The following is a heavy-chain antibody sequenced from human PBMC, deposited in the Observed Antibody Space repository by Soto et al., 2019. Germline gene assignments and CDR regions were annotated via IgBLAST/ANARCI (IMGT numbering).Heavy chain of an antibody. J-gene: IGHJ4*02. V-gene: IGHV3-15*01. CDR2: IRSKSDGGTT. CDR3: TTYSGAAFEY. CDR1: GLTFNNAW. D-gene: IGHD1-26*01. Sequence: PGGSLRLSCVASGLTFNNAWMNWVRQAPGKGLEWVGRIRSKSDGGTTDYAAPVKGRFTISRDGSKNMVDLQMSSLKTEDTAIYYCTTYSGAAFEYWGQGALVTVSS.